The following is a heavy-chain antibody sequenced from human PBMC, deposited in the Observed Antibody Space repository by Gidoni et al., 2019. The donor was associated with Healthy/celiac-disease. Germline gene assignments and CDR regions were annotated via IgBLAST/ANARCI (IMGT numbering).Heavy chain of an antibody. CDR2: IYFSGST. CDR1: GGSISSYY. Sequence: QVQLQESGPGLVKPSETLSLTCTVSGGSISSYYWSWIRQPPGKGLEWIGYIYFSGSTNSTPSLKSRVTISVDTSKNQFSLKLSSVTAADTAVYYCGIGVGGLNDYWGQGTLVTVSS. CDR3: GIGVGGLNDY. D-gene: IGHD2-21*01. J-gene: IGHJ4*02. V-gene: IGHV4-59*01.